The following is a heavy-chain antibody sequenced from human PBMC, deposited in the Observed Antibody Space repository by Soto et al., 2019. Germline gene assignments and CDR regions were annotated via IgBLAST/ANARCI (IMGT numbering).Heavy chain of an antibody. V-gene: IGHV3-23*01. CDR3: AKDLGPYGDSDGGVDY. Sequence: GSLRLSCAASGFTFSSYAMSWVRQAPGKGLEWVSAISGSGGSTYYADSVKGRFTISRDNSKNTLYLQMNSLRAEDTAVYYCAKDLGPYGDSDGGVDYWGQGTLVTVSS. CDR2: ISGSGGST. D-gene: IGHD4-17*01. CDR1: GFTFSSYA. J-gene: IGHJ4*02.